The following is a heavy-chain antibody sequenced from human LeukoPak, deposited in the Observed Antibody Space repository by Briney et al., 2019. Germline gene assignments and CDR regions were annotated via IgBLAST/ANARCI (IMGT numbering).Heavy chain of an antibody. D-gene: IGHD6-19*01. Sequence: SDTLSLTCTVSGGSINSYYWRWIRQPPGKGLEWIGYMYHSGSSNYSPSLKRRVTISVDTSTNHFALKLRSVTASDAAVYYCARGSGWYLIFDYWGQGTLVTVSS. CDR3: ARGSGWYLIFDY. CDR2: MYHSGSS. J-gene: IGHJ4*02. V-gene: IGHV4-59*07. CDR1: GGSINSYY.